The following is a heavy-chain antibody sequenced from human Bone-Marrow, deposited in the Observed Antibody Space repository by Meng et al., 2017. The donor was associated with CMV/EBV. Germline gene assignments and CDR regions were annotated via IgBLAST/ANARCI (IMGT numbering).Heavy chain of an antibody. Sequence: ASVKVSCKASGYTFTSYGISWVRQAPGQGLEWMGWMNPNSGNTGYAQKFQGRVTMTRNTSISTAYMELSSLRSEDTAVYYCARARIEYSSSSGVGWFDPWGQGILVTVSS. V-gene: IGHV1-8*02. CDR1: GYTFTSYG. D-gene: IGHD6-6*01. CDR3: ARARIEYSSSSGVGWFDP. J-gene: IGHJ5*02. CDR2: MNPNSGNT.